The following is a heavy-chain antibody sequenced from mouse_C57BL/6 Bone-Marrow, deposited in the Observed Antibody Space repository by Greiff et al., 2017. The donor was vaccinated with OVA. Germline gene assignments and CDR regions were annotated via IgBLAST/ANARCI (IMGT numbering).Heavy chain of an antibody. D-gene: IGHD4-1*02. Sequence: EVKLVESGGGLVKPGGSLKLSCAASGFTFSSYAMSWVRQTPEKRLEWVATISDGGSYTYYPDNVKGRFTISRDNAKNNLYLQMSHLKSEDTAMYYCAGVNWDQYFDVWGTGTTVTVSS. J-gene: IGHJ1*03. CDR2: ISDGGSYT. CDR1: GFTFSSYA. V-gene: IGHV5-4*03. CDR3: AGVNWDQYFDV.